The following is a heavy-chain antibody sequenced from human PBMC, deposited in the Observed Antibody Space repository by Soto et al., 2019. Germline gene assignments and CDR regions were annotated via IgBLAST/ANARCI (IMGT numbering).Heavy chain of an antibody. J-gene: IGHJ5*02. CDR2: ISSYNGNT. CDR1: GYMFTSYG. D-gene: IGHD2-2*01. V-gene: IGHV1-18*04. CDR3: ARGPRYCSSTSCFSGVTWFDP. Sequence: AASVKVSCKSSGYMFTSYGISWVRQAPGQGLEWMGWISSYNGNTNYAQKVQDRVTMTTDTSTTTTYMELRSLTPDDTAVYYCARGPRYCSSTSCFSGVTWFDPWGQGTLVTVSS.